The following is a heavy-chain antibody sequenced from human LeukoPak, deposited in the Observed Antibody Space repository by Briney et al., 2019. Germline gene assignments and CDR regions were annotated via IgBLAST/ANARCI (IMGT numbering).Heavy chain of an antibody. D-gene: IGHD3-22*01. CDR2: LIPIFGTA. Sequence: GASLKLSCKASGCTFSSYAISWVRQVPGQGLEWMGWLIPIFGTANYAQKFQGRVTITADESTSTAYMELSSLRSEDTAVYYCARVTGDSSGYYYDYWGQGTLVTVSS. J-gene: IGHJ4*02. V-gene: IGHV1-69*13. CDR3: ARVTGDSSGYYYDY. CDR1: GCTFSSYA.